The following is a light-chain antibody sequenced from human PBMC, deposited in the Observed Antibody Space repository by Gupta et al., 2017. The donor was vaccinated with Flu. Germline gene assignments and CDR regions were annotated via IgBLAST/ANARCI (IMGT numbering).Light chain of an antibody. CDR1: SSDVGGYNY. J-gene: IGLJ2*01. CDR2: EVS. Sequence: QPALLRPAPGSGLPGRSTTISCPVTSSDVGGYNYVSWYQQHPGKAPKLMIYEVSNRPSGVSNRFSGSKSGNTASLTISGLQAEDEADYYCSSYTSSSTLVFGGGTKLTVL. CDR3: SSYTSSSTLV. V-gene: IGLV2-14*01.